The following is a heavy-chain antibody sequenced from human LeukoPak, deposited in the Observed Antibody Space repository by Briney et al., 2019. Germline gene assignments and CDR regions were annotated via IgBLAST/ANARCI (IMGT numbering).Heavy chain of an antibody. J-gene: IGHJ6*02. V-gene: IGHV3-33*01. CDR2: IWYDGSNK. CDR3: ARDRGRGATRDTTV. D-gene: IGHD5-12*01. Sequence: PGGSLRLSCAASGFTFNSYDLHWVRQAPGKGLEWVAAIWYDGSNKYYADSVKGRFSISRDNSKNTLYLQMNSLRDEETAVYYCARDRGRGATRDTTVWGQGTTVTVSS. CDR1: GFTFNSYD.